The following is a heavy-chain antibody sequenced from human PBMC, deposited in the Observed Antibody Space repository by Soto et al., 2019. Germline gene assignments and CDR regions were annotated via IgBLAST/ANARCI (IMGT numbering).Heavy chain of an antibody. D-gene: IGHD2-2*01. J-gene: IGHJ6*01. CDR3: AREDRDRETGLVPAAIDGMDV. Sequence: QVQLVQSGAAVKKPGSSVKVSCKASGGTISRYSITWVRQAPGHGLEWIGRVIPIFGIPTYAQKFQGRVTITADESTSTAYMELSSLRSDDTAVYYCAREDRDRETGLVPAAIDGMDVW. CDR1: GGTISRYS. CDR2: VIPIFGIP. V-gene: IGHV1-69*08.